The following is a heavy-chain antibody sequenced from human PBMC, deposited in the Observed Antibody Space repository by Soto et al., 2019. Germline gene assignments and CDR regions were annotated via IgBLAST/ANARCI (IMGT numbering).Heavy chain of an antibody. CDR2: IFYSGST. CDR1: GGSISSSSYY. Sequence: SETLSLTCTVSGGSISSSSYYWGWIRQPPGKGLEWIGSIFYSGSTYYNPSLKSRVTISVDTSRNQFSLKLSSVTAADTAVYYCARHLTYCSAGSCYSDFPYYGMDVWGQGTTVT. V-gene: IGHV4-39*01. D-gene: IGHD2-15*01. J-gene: IGHJ6*02. CDR3: ARHLTYCSAGSCYSDFPYYGMDV.